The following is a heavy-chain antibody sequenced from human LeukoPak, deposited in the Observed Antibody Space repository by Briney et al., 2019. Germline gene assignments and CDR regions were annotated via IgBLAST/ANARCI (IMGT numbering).Heavy chain of an antibody. CDR2: INHSGST. Sequence: SETLSLTCAVYGGSFSGYYWSWIRQPPGKGLEWIGEINHSGSTNYNSSLKSRVTISVDTSKNQFSLKLNSVTAADTAVYFCSKEWAPGLPGSFYFGLDVWGQGTTVTVSS. CDR3: SKEWAPGLPGSFYFGLDV. D-gene: IGHD3-10*02. CDR1: GGSFSGYY. V-gene: IGHV4-34*01. J-gene: IGHJ6*02.